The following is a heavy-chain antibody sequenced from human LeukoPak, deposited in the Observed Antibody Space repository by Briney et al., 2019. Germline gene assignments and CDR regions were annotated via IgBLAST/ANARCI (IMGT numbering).Heavy chain of an antibody. V-gene: IGHV4-59*01. D-gene: IGHD5-18*01. CDR2: IYYGGST. CDR3: ARGSYGYSYGHGLDY. J-gene: IGHJ4*02. CDR1: GGSISSYY. Sequence: PSETLSLTCTVSGGSISSYYWSWIRQPPGKGLEWIGYIYYGGSTNYNPSLKSRVTISVDTSKNQFSLKLSSVTAADTAVYYCARGSYGYSYGHGLDYWGQGTLVTVSS.